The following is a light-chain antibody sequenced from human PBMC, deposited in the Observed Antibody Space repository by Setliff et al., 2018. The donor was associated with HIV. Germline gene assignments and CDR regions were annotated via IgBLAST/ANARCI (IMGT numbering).Light chain of an antibody. CDR2: DVT. CDR3: CSYAGSYTSFYV. J-gene: IGLJ1*01. V-gene: IGLV2-11*01. CDR1: SSDAGDYNF. Sequence: QSALTQPRSVSGSPGQSVTIACTGTSSDAGDYNFVSWYQQYPGKAPKLMISDVTKRPSGVPDRFSGSKSGNTASLTISGLQAEDEADYYCCSYAGSYTSFYVFGTGTKV.